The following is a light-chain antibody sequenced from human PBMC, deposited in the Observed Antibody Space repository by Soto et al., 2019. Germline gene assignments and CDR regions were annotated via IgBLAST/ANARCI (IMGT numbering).Light chain of an antibody. Sequence: IVFTQNPGTLSLSHGERATLSCRASQSVSSNLAWYQQKPGQAPRLLICGASTSATGIPARFSGSGSGTEFTLTISSLQSEDFAAYYCQQYNNWPRTFGQGTKVDIK. CDR1: QSVSSN. CDR3: QQYNNWPRT. J-gene: IGKJ1*01. CDR2: GAS. V-gene: IGKV3-15*01.